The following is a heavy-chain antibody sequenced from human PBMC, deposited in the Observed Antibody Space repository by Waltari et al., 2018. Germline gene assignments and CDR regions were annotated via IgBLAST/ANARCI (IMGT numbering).Heavy chain of an antibody. CDR2: IKSKTDGGTT. D-gene: IGHD3-22*01. J-gene: IGHJ4*02. Sequence: EVQLVESGGGLVKPGGSLRLSCAASGFTFSNAWMSWVRQAPGKGLEWVGRIKSKTDGGTTDYAAPVKGRFTISRDDAKNTLYLQMNSLKTEDTAVYYCTTDPTYYYDSSGYQYFDYWGQGTLVTVSS. V-gene: IGHV3-15*01. CDR3: TTDPTYYYDSSGYQYFDY. CDR1: GFTFSNAW.